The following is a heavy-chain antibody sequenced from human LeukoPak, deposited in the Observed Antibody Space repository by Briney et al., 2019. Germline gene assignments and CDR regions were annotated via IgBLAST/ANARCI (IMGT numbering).Heavy chain of an antibody. V-gene: IGHV3-7*05. J-gene: IGHJ4*02. CDR2: IKQDGGEK. D-gene: IGHD3-22*01. CDR1: RFTFSSYW. Sequence: PGGSLRLSCAASRFTFSSYWMTWGRQAPGKGLEWVANIKQDGGEKHYVDSVQGRFTISRDNAKNSLFLQMNSMRAEDTAVYYCARDVGYDSSGSYPYYFDYWGLGTLVTVSS. CDR3: ARDVGYDSSGSYPYYFDY.